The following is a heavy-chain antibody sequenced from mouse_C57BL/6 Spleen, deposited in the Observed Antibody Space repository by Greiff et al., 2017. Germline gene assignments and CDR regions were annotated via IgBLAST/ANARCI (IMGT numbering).Heavy chain of an antibody. CDR3: ERCEGNDEGDFDD. V-gene: IGHV1-52*01. J-gene: IGHJ2*01. CDR2: IDPSDSEP. CDR1: GYTFTSYW. Sequence: VQLLQPGAELVRPGSSVKLSCKASGYTFTSYWMHWVKQRPIQGLEWMGNIDPSDSEPTYNQKFKDKATLTIDKSTSTTYMQLSSLTSENSAVKYSERCEGNDEGDFDDWGQGTTLKVSS. D-gene: IGHD2-2*01.